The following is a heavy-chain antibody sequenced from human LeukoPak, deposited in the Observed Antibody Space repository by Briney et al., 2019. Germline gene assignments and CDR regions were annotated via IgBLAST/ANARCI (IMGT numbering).Heavy chain of an antibody. Sequence: ASVKVSCKASGYTFTSYGISWVRQAPGQGLEWMGWISAYNGNTNYAQKFQGRVTMTRDTSISTAYMELSRLRSDDTAVYYCAREKEQLVDYWGQGTLVTLSS. CDR2: ISAYNGNT. CDR3: AREKEQLVDY. D-gene: IGHD6-13*01. J-gene: IGHJ4*02. CDR1: GYTFTSYG. V-gene: IGHV1-18*01.